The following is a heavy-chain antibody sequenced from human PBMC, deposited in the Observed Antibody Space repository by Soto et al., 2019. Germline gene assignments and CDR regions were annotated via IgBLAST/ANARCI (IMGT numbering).Heavy chain of an antibody. J-gene: IGHJ6*02. CDR1: GYSFTSYW. CDR2: IDPSDSYT. CDR3: ANLAAAGLGGYYYGMDV. D-gene: IGHD6-13*01. V-gene: IGHV5-10-1*01. Sequence: GESLKISCNGSGYSFTSYWISWVRQMPGKGLEWMGRIDPSDSYTNYSPSFQGHVTISADKSISTAYLQWSSLKASDTAMYYCANLAAAGLGGYYYGMDVWGQGTTVTVSS.